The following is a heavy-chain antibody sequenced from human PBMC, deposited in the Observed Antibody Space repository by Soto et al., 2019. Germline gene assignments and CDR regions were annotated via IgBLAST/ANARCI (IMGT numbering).Heavy chain of an antibody. CDR2: IIPIFGTA. Sequence: SVKVSCKASGGTFSSYAISWVRQAPGQGLEWMGGIIPIFGTANYAQKFQGRVTITADESTSTAYMELSSLRSEDTAVYYCARERRGSYGDYYGMDVWGQGTTVTVSS. D-gene: IGHD5-18*01. CDR1: GGTFSSYA. CDR3: ARERRGSYGDYYGMDV. V-gene: IGHV1-69*13. J-gene: IGHJ6*02.